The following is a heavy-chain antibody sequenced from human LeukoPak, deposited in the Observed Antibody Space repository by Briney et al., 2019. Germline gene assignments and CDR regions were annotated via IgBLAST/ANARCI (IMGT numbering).Heavy chain of an antibody. CDR2: INHNGST. V-gene: IGHV4-34*01. CDR1: GGSFSGYY. J-gene: IGHJ4*02. D-gene: IGHD3-22*01. CDR3: ARRRPSHYYDSSGYFRAFDY. Sequence: SETLSLTCAVYGGSFSGYYWSWIRQPPGKGLEGIGGINHNGSTNFNPSLKSRVTISVDTSKNQCSLKLSSVTAADTAVYYCARRRPSHYYDSSGYFRAFDYWGQGTLVTVSS.